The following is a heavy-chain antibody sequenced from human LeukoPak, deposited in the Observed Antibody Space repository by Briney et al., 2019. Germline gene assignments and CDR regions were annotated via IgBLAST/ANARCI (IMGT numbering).Heavy chain of an antibody. CDR1: GSTFSNYA. J-gene: IGHJ4*02. CDR3: ARWKSLKGTFDY. D-gene: IGHD1-7*01. Sequence: GGSLRLSCAASGSTFSNYAMNWVRQAPGKGLEWVAVISYDGNKKYYADSVKGRFTISRDNSKNTLYLQMNSLRAEDTAVYYCARWKSLKGTFDYWGQGTLVTVSS. V-gene: IGHV3-30*04. CDR2: ISYDGNKK.